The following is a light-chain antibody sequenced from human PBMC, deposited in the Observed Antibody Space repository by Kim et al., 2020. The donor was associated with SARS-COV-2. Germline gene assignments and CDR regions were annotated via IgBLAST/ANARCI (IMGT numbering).Light chain of an antibody. CDR1: TRDIGIYDY. J-gene: IGLJ1*01. V-gene: IGLV2-14*03. Sequence: SIYISLTATTRDIGIYDYVSWYQQPPGKVPKLIIYDVSQRPSGVSSRFSASKSGNTASLTISGLQAEDEADYYCSSYTRSSTLAFGTGTKVTVL. CDR2: DVS. CDR3: SSYTRSSTLA.